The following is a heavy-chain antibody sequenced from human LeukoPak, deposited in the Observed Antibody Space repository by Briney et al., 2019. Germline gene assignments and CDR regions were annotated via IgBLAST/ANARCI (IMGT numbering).Heavy chain of an antibody. J-gene: IGHJ3*02. CDR1: GFTFSSYW. V-gene: IGHV3-7*03. CDR2: IKQDGSEK. Sequence: GGSLRLSCAASGFTFSSYWMSWVRQAPGKGLEWVANIKQDGSEKYYVDSVKGRFTISRDNAKNSLYLQMNSLRAEDTAVYYCAKGPTPRPGAFDIWGQGTMVTVSS. CDR3: AKGPTPRPGAFDI.